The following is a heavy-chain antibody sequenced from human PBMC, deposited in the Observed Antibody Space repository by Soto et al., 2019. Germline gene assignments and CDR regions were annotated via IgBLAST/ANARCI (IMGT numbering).Heavy chain of an antibody. CDR2: ISGTSDSI. CDR3: ARVAVITAAGTSDY. V-gene: IGHV3-11*06. D-gene: IGHD6-13*01. CDR1: VFTCRDYY. J-gene: IGHJ4*02. Sequence: GGSLRLCCAASVFTCRDYYMSWIREVPGKGLEWVAYISGTSDSIPYADSVKGRFTISRDNAKNSLYLQMNSLRAEDTAVYYCARVAVITAAGTSDYWGQGTLVIVSS.